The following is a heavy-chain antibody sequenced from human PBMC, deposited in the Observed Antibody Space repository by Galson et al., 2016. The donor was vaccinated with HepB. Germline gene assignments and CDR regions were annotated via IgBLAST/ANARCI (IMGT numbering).Heavy chain of an antibody. CDR3: ARDPYYEILTGFDYFDY. CDR1: GYIFTNYG. V-gene: IGHV1-18*01. Sequence: SCKASGYIFTNYGISWVRQAPGQGLEWMGWISAYNKNTKYAQKVQGRVTMTTDTSTSTAYMELGSLRSDDTAVYYCARDPYYEILTGFDYFDYWGQGTLVIVSS. J-gene: IGHJ4*02. CDR2: ISAYNKNT. D-gene: IGHD3-9*01.